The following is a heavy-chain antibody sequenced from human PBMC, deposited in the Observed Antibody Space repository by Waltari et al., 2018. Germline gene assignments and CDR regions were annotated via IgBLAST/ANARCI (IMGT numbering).Heavy chain of an antibody. J-gene: IGHJ5*02. CDR2: IYWNDDK. Sequence: QITLKESGPTLVKPTQTLPLTCTFSGFSLSTSGVGVGWIRQPPGKALEWLALIYWNDDKRYSPSLQSRFTITKDTSKNQVVLTMTNMDPVDTATYYCAHYGSGTYSNLFDPWGQGTLVTVSS. V-gene: IGHV2-5*01. D-gene: IGHD3-10*01. CDR3: AHYGSGTYSNLFDP. CDR1: GFSLSTSGVG.